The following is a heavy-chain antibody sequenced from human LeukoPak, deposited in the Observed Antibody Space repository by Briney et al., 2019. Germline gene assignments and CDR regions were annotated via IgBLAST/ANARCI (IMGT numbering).Heavy chain of an antibody. D-gene: IGHD4-17*01. CDR2: IRYDGSNK. CDR3: AKDYSSTVTTGDY. CDR1: GFTFSSYG. J-gene: IGHJ4*02. V-gene: IGHV3-30*02. Sequence: GGSLRLSCAASGFTFSSYGMHWVRQAPGKGLEWVAFIRYDGSNKYYADSVKGRFTISRDNSKNTLYLQMNSLRAEDTAVYYCAKDYSSTVTTGDYWGQGTLVTVSS.